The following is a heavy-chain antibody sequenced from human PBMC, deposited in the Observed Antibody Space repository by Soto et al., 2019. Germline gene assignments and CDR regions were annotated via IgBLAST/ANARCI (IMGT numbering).Heavy chain of an antibody. D-gene: IGHD2-15*01. CDR1: GYTFTTFG. Sequence: ASVKVSCKASGYTFTTFGISWVRQAPGQGLEWMGWISATNENAIYAQNFQGRVTMTTDTSTTTAYMELRSLRSDDTALYFCAREYCRGGSCYGPDYWGQGTLVTVSS. CDR2: ISATNENA. J-gene: IGHJ4*02. CDR3: AREYCRGGSCYGPDY. V-gene: IGHV1-18*01.